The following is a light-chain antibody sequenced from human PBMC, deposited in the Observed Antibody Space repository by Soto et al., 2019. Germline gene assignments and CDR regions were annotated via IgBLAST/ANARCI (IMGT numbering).Light chain of an antibody. V-gene: IGKV2-30*01. CDR2: KAS. J-gene: IGKJ2*01. Sequence: DVVLTQSPLSLPVSLGQPASISCKSSQSLVYSDGNAYLSWFQQRPGQSPRRLIYKASNRDSGVTDRFRGSGSGKDFTLTISRVEAEDVGVYYCMQDTHWPPVTFGQGTKLEIK. CDR1: QSLVYSDGNAY. CDR3: MQDTHWPPVT.